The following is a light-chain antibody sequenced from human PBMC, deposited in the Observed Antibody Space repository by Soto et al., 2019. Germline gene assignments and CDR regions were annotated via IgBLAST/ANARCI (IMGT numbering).Light chain of an antibody. J-gene: IGKJ1*01. Sequence: EIVLTQSPATLSLSPGERATLSCRASQSVSSYLAWYQQKPGQAPRLLIYDASNRATGIPARFSASGSGTDFTLTISSLEPEDFAVYYCQQRGNWPPTFGQGTKVDIK. CDR1: QSVSSY. CDR2: DAS. CDR3: QQRGNWPPT. V-gene: IGKV3-11*01.